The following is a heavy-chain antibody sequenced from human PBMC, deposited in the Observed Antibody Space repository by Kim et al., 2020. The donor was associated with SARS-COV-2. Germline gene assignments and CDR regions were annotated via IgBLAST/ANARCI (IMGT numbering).Heavy chain of an antibody. CDR3: GELPTGY. Sequence: GGSLRLSCAASGFTFSDYHMDWVRQAPGKGLEWVGRVRPAARKYDTQYAPTFRGRFTISRDDSKHLLLLKMNNLMTEDTYEYYCGELPTGYWGQGTLVA. J-gene: IGHJ4*02. CDR2: VRPAARKYDT. CDR1: GFTFSDYH. V-gene: IGHV3-72*01. D-gene: IGHD1-7*01.